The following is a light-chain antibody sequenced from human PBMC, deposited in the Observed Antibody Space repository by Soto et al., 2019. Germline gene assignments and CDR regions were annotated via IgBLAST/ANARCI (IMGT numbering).Light chain of an antibody. CDR2: GAS. CDR3: QQYGDSPL. CDR1: QSVRSSY. V-gene: IGKV3-20*01. Sequence: EIVLTQSACTLSWSPGERATLSWGASQSVRSSYLAWYQQKPGQAPRLLIYGASSRATGIPDRFSGSASGTDFTLTISRLEPEDFAVYYCQQYGDSPLFGPGTKVDIK. J-gene: IGKJ3*01.